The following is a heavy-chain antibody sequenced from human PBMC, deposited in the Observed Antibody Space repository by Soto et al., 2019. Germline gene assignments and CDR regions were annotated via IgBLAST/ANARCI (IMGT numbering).Heavy chain of an antibody. CDR2: INSDGSST. Sequence: GSLRLSFGASGFTLTNYCIQSVLQAPWKGPMWLSRINSDGSSTSHADSVKVRFTISRDNAKNSMYLQMNSLRAEETAVYYCARDQVPGLDAFDIWGQGTMVAISS. V-gene: IGHV3-74*01. CDR1: GFTLTNYC. CDR3: ARDQVPGLDAFDI. J-gene: IGHJ3*02.